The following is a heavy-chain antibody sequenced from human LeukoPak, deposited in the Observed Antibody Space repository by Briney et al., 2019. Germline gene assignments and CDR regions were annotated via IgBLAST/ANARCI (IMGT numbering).Heavy chain of an antibody. D-gene: IGHD3-10*01. Sequence: GGSLRLSCAASGFTFSRYGMHWVRQAPGKGLKWVAVIWYDGSNKYYADSVKGRFTISRDNSKNTLYLQMNSLRAEDTAVYYCARDMVDGSKSRAGYFDYWGQGTLVTVSS. V-gene: IGHV3-33*01. CDR2: IWYDGSNK. J-gene: IGHJ4*02. CDR1: GFTFSRYG. CDR3: ARDMVDGSKSRAGYFDY.